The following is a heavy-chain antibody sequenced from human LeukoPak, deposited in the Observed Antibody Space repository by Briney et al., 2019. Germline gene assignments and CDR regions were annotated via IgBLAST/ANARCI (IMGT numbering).Heavy chain of an antibody. D-gene: IGHD5-18*01. J-gene: IGHJ3*02. CDR1: GFTFSSYW. Sequence: PGRSLRLSCAAPGFTFSSYWMHWVRQAPGKGLVWVSRINSDGSSTSYADSVKGRFTISRDNAKNTLYLQMNSLRAEDTAVYYCAKGGGYSYGTAFCDIWGQGTMVTVSS. V-gene: IGHV3-74*01. CDR2: INSDGSST. CDR3: AKGGGYSYGTAFCDI.